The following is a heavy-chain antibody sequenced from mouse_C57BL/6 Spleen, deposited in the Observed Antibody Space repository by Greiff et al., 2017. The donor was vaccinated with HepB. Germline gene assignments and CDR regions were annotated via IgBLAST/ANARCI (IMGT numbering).Heavy chain of an antibody. CDR1: GYTFTSYW. CDR3: ARLGRGYFDY. J-gene: IGHJ2*01. D-gene: IGHD4-1*01. Sequence: VQLQQPGAELVRPGSSVKLSCKASGYTFTSYWMDWVKQRPGQGLEWIGNIYPSDSETHYNQKFKDKATLTVDKSSSTAYMQLSSLTSEDSAVYYCARLGRGYFDYWGHGTTLTVSS. V-gene: IGHV1-61*01. CDR2: IYPSDSET.